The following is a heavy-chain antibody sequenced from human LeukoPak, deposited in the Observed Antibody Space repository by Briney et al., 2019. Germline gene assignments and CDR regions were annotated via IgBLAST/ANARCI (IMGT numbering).Heavy chain of an antibody. CDR3: DQQKAGYSGSPSWFDP. Sequence: ASVKVSCKVSGYSLSDLSLQWVRQAPGQGLEWMGGFNPEHTETIYSQKFQGRVTLTEDTSTDTAYMELSSLRSEDTAMYFCDQQKAGYSGSPSWFDPWGQGTLVTVSS. V-gene: IGHV1-24*01. CDR2: FNPEHTET. CDR1: GYSLSDLS. J-gene: IGHJ5*02. D-gene: IGHD5-12*01.